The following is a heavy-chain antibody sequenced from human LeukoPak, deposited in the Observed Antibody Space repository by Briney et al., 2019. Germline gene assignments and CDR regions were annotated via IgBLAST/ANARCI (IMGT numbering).Heavy chain of an antibody. CDR1: GGSISSGSYY. CDR2: IYTSGST. CDR3: ARGDWNYEDN. V-gene: IGHV4-61*02. D-gene: IGHD1-7*01. Sequence: SQTLSLTCTVSGGSISSGSYYWSWIRQPAGKGLEWIGRIYTSGSTNYNPSLKSRVTISVDTSKNQFSLKLSSVTAADAAVYYCARGDWNYEDNWGQGTLVTVSS. J-gene: IGHJ4*02.